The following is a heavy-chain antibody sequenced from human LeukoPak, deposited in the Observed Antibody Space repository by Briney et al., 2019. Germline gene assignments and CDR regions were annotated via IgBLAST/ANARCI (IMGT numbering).Heavy chain of an antibody. V-gene: IGHV3-23*01. J-gene: IGHJ6*02. Sequence: GGSLRLSCAASGFTVSSNYMSWVRQAPGKGLEWVSGISGGGDGKYYADSVKGRVTISRDNSKNTVFLQMNSLRAEDTAVYYCAKDLRYCSSASCYYSGLDVWGQGTTVTVSS. CDR1: GFTVSSNY. CDR3: AKDLRYCSSASCYYSGLDV. CDR2: ISGGGDGK. D-gene: IGHD2-2*01.